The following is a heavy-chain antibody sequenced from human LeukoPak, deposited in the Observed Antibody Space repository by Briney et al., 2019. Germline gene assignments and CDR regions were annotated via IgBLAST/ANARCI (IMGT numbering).Heavy chain of an antibody. CDR3: ARSGIVDAFDI. CDR1: GFTFSTYW. J-gene: IGHJ3*02. CDR2: IKPDGTEK. V-gene: IGHV3-7*01. Sequence: GGSLRLSCAASGFTFSTYWMSWVRQAPGKGLEWVANIKPDGTEKNYMGSVRGRFTISRDNAKNSLYLQMSSLRAEDTAVYYCARSGIVDAFDIWGQGTLVTVSS. D-gene: IGHD3-10*01.